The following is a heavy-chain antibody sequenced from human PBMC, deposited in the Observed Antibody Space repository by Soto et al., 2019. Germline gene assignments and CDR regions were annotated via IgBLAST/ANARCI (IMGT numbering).Heavy chain of an antibody. CDR1: GFTFSSYS. CDR2: ISSSSSTI. D-gene: IGHD2-2*01. CDR3: ARDCSSTSCYSTNSYSYYMDV. J-gene: IGHJ6*03. V-gene: IGHV3-48*01. Sequence: PGGSLRLSCAASGFTFSSYSMNWVRQAPGKGLEWVSYISSSSSTIYYADSVKGRFTISRDNAKNSLYLQMNSLRAEDTAVYYCARDCSSTSCYSTNSYSYYMDVWGKGTTVTVSS.